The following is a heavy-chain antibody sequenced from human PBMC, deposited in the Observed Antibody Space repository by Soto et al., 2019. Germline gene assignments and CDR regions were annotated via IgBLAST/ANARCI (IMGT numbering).Heavy chain of an antibody. CDR3: ARGPGGCGNFSLDY. D-gene: IGHD1-7*01. CDR2: IYSGGST. V-gene: IGHV4-4*07. Sequence: QVQLQESGPGLVKPSETLSLSCGVSGGSISQYYWSWIRQPAGKGLEGIGRIYSGGSTNYNPSHESRATISVARSKNKVSRKMSPAPAADTAVYYCARGPGGCGNFSLDYWGQGTLVTVSS. J-gene: IGHJ4*02. CDR1: GGSISQYY.